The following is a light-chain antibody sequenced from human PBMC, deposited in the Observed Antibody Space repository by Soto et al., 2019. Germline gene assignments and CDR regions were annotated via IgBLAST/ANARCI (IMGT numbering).Light chain of an antibody. CDR2: AAS. CDR3: QQSYSTPFFT. J-gene: IGKJ4*01. V-gene: IGKV1-39*01. Sequence: DIQMTQSPSSLSASVGDRVTITCRASQSISSYLNWYQQKPGKAPKLLIYAASSLQSGVPSRFSGSGSGTHFTLTISSLQPEDFATYYCQQSYSTPFFTFGGGTKVEIK. CDR1: QSISSY.